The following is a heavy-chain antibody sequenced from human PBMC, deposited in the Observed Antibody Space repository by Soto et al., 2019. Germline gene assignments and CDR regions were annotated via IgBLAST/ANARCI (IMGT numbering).Heavy chain of an antibody. D-gene: IGHD2-15*01. Sequence: SETLSLTCAVYGGSFSGYYWSWIRQPPGKGLEWIGEINHSGSTNYNPSLKSRATISVDTSKNQISLKLTSVTAAGTAVYYCAGVLVAEAATSPNWFDLWGQGTLVTVSS. CDR2: INHSGST. CDR3: AGVLVAEAATSPNWFDL. V-gene: IGHV4-34*01. J-gene: IGHJ5*02. CDR1: GGSFSGYY.